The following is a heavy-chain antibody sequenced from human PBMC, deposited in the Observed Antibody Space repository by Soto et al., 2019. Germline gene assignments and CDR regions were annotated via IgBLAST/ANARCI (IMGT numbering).Heavy chain of an antibody. CDR1: GYTFTDYA. CDR2: INVGNGNT. V-gene: IGHV1-3*01. J-gene: IGHJ4*02. Sequence: QAQLVQSGAEAKQPGASVKVSCKASGYTFTDYALHWVRQAPGQGLEWMRWINVGNGNTGFSRKFQGRVTTDRDLSATTAYLDVTSLSSEDTAIYYCAREGAHYAPFDLWGQGTLVTVSS. CDR3: AREGAHYAPFDL. D-gene: IGHD3-16*01.